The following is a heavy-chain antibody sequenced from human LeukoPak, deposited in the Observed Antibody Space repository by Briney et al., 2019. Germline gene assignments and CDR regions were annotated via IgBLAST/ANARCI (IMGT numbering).Heavy chain of an antibody. CDR2: IYTSGST. CDR3: ARANYYDSSGYGDSNEIDY. J-gene: IGHJ4*02. Sequence: PSETLSLTCTVSGGSISSGSYYWSWIRQPAGKGLEWIGRIYTSGSTNYNPSLKSRVTISVDTSKNQFSLKLSSVTAADTAVYYCARANYYDSSGYGDSNEIDYWGQGTLVTVSS. D-gene: IGHD3-22*01. V-gene: IGHV4-61*02. CDR1: GGSISSGSYY.